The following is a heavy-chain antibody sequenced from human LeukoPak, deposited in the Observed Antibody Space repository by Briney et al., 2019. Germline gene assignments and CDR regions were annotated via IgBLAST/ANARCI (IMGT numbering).Heavy chain of an antibody. J-gene: IGHJ4*02. Sequence: GGSLRLSCAVAGFRFSNYWMTWVRQAPGKGLEWVANIKHDGSGPSYLDSVKGRFTISRDNGRNLLSLQMSSLRVEDTAVYYCARAREITVTGTDYFDSWGQGTLVTVSS. V-gene: IGHV3-7*01. CDR3: ARAREITVTGTDYFDS. D-gene: IGHD6-19*01. CDR2: IKHDGSGP. CDR1: GFRFSNYW.